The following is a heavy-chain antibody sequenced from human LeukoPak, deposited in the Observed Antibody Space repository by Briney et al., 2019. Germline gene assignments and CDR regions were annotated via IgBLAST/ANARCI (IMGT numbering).Heavy chain of an antibody. CDR3: AKNLYCGGGSCYPSALGMDV. Sequence: PGGSLRLSCAASGFTFSSYAMHWVRQAPGKGLEWVAVISYDGSNKYYADSVKGRFTISRDNSKNTLFLQMNSLRAEDTAVYYCAKNLYCGGGSCYPSALGMDVWGQGTTVTVS. J-gene: IGHJ6*02. CDR1: GFTFSSYA. CDR2: ISYDGSNK. D-gene: IGHD2-15*01. V-gene: IGHV3-30*04.